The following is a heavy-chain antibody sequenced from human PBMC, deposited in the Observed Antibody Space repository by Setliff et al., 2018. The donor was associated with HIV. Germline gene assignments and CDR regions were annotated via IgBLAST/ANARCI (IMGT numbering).Heavy chain of an antibody. CDR3: ATDPTYSSGSPDT. CDR1: GYTFTDYY. D-gene: IGHD6-19*01. V-gene: IGHV1-69-2*01. CDR2: VDPEDDER. J-gene: IGHJ3*02. Sequence: ASVKVSCKTSGYTFTDYYIHWVQQAPGKGLEWLGRVDPEDDERIYAEKFRGGLTITADTSTHTAHMELTSLRSDDTAVYYCATDPTYSSGSPDTWGQGTMVTVSS.